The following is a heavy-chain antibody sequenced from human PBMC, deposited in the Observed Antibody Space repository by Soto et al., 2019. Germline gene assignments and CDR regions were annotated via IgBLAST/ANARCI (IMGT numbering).Heavy chain of an antibody. V-gene: IGHV3-23*01. CDR3: ATYGQHLIDS. CDR1: GFTFGNFA. J-gene: IGHJ5*01. CDR2: IGNGGDGI. Sequence: EVQLLESGRGLVQPGGSLTLSCAASGFTFGNFAMQWVRQAPGKGLEWVSVIGNGGDGIHYADSVEGRFTVSRDNSRNTMSLQMNSLTVDDTAIYYCATYGQHLIDSWGQGTLVTVSA. D-gene: IGHD3-16*01.